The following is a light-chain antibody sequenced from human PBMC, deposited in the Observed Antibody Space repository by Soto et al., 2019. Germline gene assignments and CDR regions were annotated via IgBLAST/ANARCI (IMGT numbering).Light chain of an antibody. CDR3: QQYENRPYT. CDR2: DAS. CDR1: QDISKF. V-gene: IGKV1-33*01. Sequence: DIQMTQSPSSLSASIGDRVSFTCQASQDISKFLNWYQHKPGQAPSLLIYDASKSHFGVPSRFSGSGSGTGFTFTISSLQPEDNATYYCQQYENRPYTFGPGTKVDSK. J-gene: IGKJ3*01.